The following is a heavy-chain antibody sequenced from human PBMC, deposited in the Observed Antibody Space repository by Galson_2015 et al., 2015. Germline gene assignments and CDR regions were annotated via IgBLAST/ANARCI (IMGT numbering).Heavy chain of an antibody. CDR3: ARSQRAPLEGFYGSGRLAGSFDY. CDR2: ISYVGSNN. Sequence: SLRLSCAASGFTFSSYGMHWVRPVPGKGLVWVAVISYVGSNNYYAESVKGRFTISRDNSKNTLYLQMNSLRAEDPAVYYCARSQRAPLEGFYGSGRLAGSFDYWGQGTLVTVSS. V-gene: IGHV3-30*03. D-gene: IGHD3-10*01. J-gene: IGHJ4*02. CDR1: GFTFSSYG.